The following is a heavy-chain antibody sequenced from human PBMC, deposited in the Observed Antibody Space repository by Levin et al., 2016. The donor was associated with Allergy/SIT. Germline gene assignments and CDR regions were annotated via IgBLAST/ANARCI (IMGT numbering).Heavy chain of an antibody. Sequence: GSLRLSCSVSGDSISNPFWSWMRQSPEKGLEWIGYIYYSGSTNYNPSLKSRVTISVDTSKNQFSLKLSSVTAADTAVYYCARVGNYYYYGMDVWGQGTTVTVSS. J-gene: IGHJ6*02. V-gene: IGHV4-59*11. D-gene: IGHD3-10*01. CDR1: GDSISNPF. CDR3: ARVGNYYYYGMDV. CDR2: IYYSGST.